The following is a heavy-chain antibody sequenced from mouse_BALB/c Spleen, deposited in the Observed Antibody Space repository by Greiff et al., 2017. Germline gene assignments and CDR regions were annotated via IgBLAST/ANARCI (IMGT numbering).Heavy chain of an antibody. CDR1: GFTFTDYY. J-gene: IGHJ2*01. CDR2: IRNKANGYTT. Sequence: EVMLVESGGGLVQPGGSLRLSCATSGFTFTDYYMSWVRQPPGKALEWLGFIRNKANGYTTEYSASVKGRFTISRDNSQSILYLQMNTLRAEDSATYYCARGSYSFDYWGQGTTLTVSS. CDR3: ARGSYSFDY. V-gene: IGHV7-3*02.